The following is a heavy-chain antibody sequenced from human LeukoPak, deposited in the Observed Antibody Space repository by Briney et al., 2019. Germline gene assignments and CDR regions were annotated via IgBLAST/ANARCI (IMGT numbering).Heavy chain of an antibody. J-gene: IGHJ4*02. CDR1: GYRFTSDW. Sequence: GESLQISCQGSGYRFTSDWIGWVRQMPGKGLEWMGIIYPGDSDTRYSPSFQGQVTISADKSVNTAYLQWSSLKASDTAVYYCARLSGRVVCSAGSCYIDSWGQGTLVTVSS. CDR2: IYPGDSDT. D-gene: IGHD2-15*01. CDR3: ARLSGRVVCSAGSCYIDS. V-gene: IGHV5-51*01.